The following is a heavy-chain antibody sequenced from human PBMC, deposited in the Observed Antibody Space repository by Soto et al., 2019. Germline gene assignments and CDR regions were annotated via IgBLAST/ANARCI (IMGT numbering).Heavy chain of an antibody. CDR2: INPSGGST. V-gene: IGHV1-46*01. CDR1: GYTVTTYY. J-gene: IGHJ4*02. D-gene: IGHD1-1*01. Sequence: ASVKVSCKASGYTVTTYYMHWVQQAPGQGLEWLGVINPSGGSTTYAQKFQGRVTMTRVTSTSTVYMELSSLRSEDTAVYYCARGSSSTDRRVDFWGQGTLVTVS. CDR3: ARGSSSTDRRVDF.